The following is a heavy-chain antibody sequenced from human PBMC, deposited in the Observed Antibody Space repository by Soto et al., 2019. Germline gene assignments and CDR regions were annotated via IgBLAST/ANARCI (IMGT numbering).Heavy chain of an antibody. D-gene: IGHD2-21*02. J-gene: IGHJ5*02. CDR3: ARRAPVVTAP. V-gene: IGHV4-31*03. Sequence: QVQLQESGPGLVKPSQTLSLTCTVSGGSISSGGYYWSWIRQHPGKGLEWIGYIYYSGSTYYHPSLQSRITISVDTSKNQFSLKLSSVTAADTAVYYCARRAPVVTAPWGQGTLVTVSS. CDR1: GGSISSGGYY. CDR2: IYYSGST.